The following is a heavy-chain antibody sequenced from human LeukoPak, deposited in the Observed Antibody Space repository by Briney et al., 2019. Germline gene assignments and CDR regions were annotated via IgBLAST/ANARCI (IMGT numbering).Heavy chain of an antibody. Sequence: LGGSLRLSCAASGFTFSSYWMHWVRQAPGKGLVRVSRINSDGSSTSYADSVKGRFTISRDNAKNTLYLQMNSLRAEDTAVYYCARGTGYSVFDIWGQGTMVTVSS. CDR3: ARGTGYSVFDI. D-gene: IGHD1-26*01. CDR1: GFTFSSYW. V-gene: IGHV3-74*01. CDR2: INSDGSST. J-gene: IGHJ3*02.